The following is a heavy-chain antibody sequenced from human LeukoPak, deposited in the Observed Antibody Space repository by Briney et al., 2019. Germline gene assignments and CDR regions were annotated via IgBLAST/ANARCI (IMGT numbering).Heavy chain of an antibody. CDR2: IYSSGNT. D-gene: IGHD4-17*01. CDR3: ARHPSWPDYGGTFDF. V-gene: IGHV4-59*08. CDR1: GASISNYY. J-gene: IGHJ4*02. Sequence: SETLSLTCTVSGASISNYYWSWIRQPPGKGLEWIAYIYSSGNTNYNPSLKGRVTISVDTSKNQFSLKLNSVTAADTAVYYCARHPSWPDYGGTFDFWGQGTLVIVSS.